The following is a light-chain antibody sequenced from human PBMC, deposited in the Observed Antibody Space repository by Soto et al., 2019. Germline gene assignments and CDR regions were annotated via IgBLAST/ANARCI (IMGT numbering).Light chain of an antibody. J-gene: IGLJ1*01. CDR2: DVS. CDR3: SSFADSSARDDV. Sequence: QSVLTQPASVSGSPGQSITISCTGTSSDIGAYDYVSWYQQHPGGVPKLLIYDVSSRPSGVSSRFSGSKSGNTASLTISGLQADDESDYSGSSFADSSARDDVFGGGTKVTVL. CDR1: SSDIGAYDY. V-gene: IGLV2-14*03.